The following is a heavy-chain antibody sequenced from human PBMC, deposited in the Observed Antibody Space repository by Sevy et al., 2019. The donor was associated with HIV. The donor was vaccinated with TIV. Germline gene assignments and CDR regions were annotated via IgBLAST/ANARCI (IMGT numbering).Heavy chain of an antibody. CDR3: ARRRGFGEFLGLGY. CDR1: GYTFTTYD. J-gene: IGHJ4*02. V-gene: IGHV1-8*01. CDR2: MNPSRGNT. Sequence: ASVKVSCRTSGYTFTTYDINWVRQATGQGLEWMGWMNPSRGNTGSPQKFQGRLTMTRDTSTSTAYMELSSLESQDTAVYYCARRRGFGEFLGLGYWGPGTLVTVSS. D-gene: IGHD3-10*01.